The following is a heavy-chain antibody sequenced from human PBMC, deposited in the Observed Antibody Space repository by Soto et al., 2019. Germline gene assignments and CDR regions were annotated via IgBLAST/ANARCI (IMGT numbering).Heavy chain of an antibody. Sequence: QVQLQESGPGLVKPSQTLSLTCTVSGGSISSGDYYWSWIRQPPGKALEWIGYSYYSGSTYYNPSLKSRVTISVNTSKNQFSLKLSSLTAAGTAVYYCARYRSSLIAVCFDYLVQGTLLTLSS. V-gene: IGHV4-30-4*01. CDR2: SYYSGST. CDR1: GGSISSGDYY. CDR3: ARYRSSLIAVCFDY. D-gene: IGHD6-13*01. J-gene: IGHJ4*02.